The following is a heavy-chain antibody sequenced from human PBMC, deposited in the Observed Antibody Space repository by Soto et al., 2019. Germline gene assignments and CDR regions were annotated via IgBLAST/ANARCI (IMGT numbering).Heavy chain of an antibody. CDR3: ARGRYSDGSNYVDY. CDR2: IYYSGST. Sequence: SETLSLTCTVSGGSISSYYWSWIRQPPGKGLEWIGYIYYSGSTNYNPSLKSRVTISVDTSKNQFSLKLRSVTAADTAVYYCARGRYSDGSNYVDYWGQGTLVTVSS. CDR1: GGSISSYY. D-gene: IGHD5-18*01. V-gene: IGHV4-59*01. J-gene: IGHJ4*02.